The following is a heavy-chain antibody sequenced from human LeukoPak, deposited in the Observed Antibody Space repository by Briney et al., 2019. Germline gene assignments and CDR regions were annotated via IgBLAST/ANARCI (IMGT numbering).Heavy chain of an antibody. CDR2: ISYDGSNR. CDR3: ARDIWFGDQRAGSDY. J-gene: IGHJ4*02. D-gene: IGHD3-10*01. V-gene: IGHV3-30*04. Sequence: GGSLRLSCAASGFTFSSYAMHWVRQAPGKGLEWVAVISYDGSNRYYADFVKGRFTISRDNSKNTLYLQMNSLRAEDTAVYYCARDIWFGDQRAGSDYWGQGTLVTVSS. CDR1: GFTFSSYA.